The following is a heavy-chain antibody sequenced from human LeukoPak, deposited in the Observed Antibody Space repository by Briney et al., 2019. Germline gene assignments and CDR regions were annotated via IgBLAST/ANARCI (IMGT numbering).Heavy chain of an antibody. CDR3: TRVGGSGSYSYYYYMDV. D-gene: IGHD3-10*01. J-gene: IGHJ6*03. CDR1: GFTFGDYA. Sequence: GGSLRLSCTASGFTFGDYAMSWFRQAPGKGLEWVGFIRSKAYGGTTEYAASVKGRFTISRDDSKSIAYLQMNSLKTEDTAVYYCTRVGGSGSYSYYYYMDVWGKGTTVTVSS. V-gene: IGHV3-49*03. CDR2: IRSKAYGGTT.